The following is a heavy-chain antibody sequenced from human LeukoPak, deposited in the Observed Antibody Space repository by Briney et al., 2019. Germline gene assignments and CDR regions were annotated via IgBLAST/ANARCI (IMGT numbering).Heavy chain of an antibody. D-gene: IGHD5-12*01. CDR3: AREGSQRTYSGYDPAYYYGMDV. J-gene: IGHJ6*02. V-gene: IGHV1-69*13. Sequence: ASVKVSCKASGGTFSSYAISWVRQAPGQGLEWMGGIIPIFGTANYAQKFQGRVTITADESTSTAYMELSSLRSEDTAVYYCAREGSQRTYSGYDPAYYYGMDVWGQGTTVTVSS. CDR1: GGTFSSYA. CDR2: IIPIFGTA.